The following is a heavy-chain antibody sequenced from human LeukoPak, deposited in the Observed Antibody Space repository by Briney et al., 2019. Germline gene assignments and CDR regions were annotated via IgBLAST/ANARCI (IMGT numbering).Heavy chain of an antibody. J-gene: IGHJ4*02. Sequence: GGSLRLSCAASGFTFSSYAMSWVRQAPGKGLEWVSAISGSGGSTYYADSVKGRFTISRDNSKNTLYLQMNSLRAEDTAVYYCAKDSLIVPAAILADYWGQGTLVTVSS. CDR1: GFTFSSYA. V-gene: IGHV3-23*01. D-gene: IGHD2-2*01. CDR2: ISGSGGST. CDR3: AKDSLIVPAAILADY.